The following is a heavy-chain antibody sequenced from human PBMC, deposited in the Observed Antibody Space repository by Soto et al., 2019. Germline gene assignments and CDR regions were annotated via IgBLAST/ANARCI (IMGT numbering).Heavy chain of an antibody. CDR3: AKGRGRGDYGMDV. CDR1: GFTFSSYA. D-gene: IGHD3-10*01. V-gene: IGHV3-23*01. J-gene: IGHJ6*02. Sequence: GGSLRLSCAASGFTFSSYAMSWVRQAPGKGLEWVSAIRGSGGSTYYEDSVKGRFTISRDNSKNTLYLQMNSLRAEDTAVYYCAKGRGRGDYGMDVWGQGTTVTVSS. CDR2: IRGSGGST.